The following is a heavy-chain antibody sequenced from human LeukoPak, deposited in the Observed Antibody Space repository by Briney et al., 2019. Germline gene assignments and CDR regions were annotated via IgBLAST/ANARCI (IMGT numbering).Heavy chain of an antibody. CDR1: GFTFSTYG. J-gene: IGHJ4*02. D-gene: IGHD3-3*01. CDR2: IWYDGSNK. V-gene: IGHV3-33*06. Sequence: GGSLRLSCAASGFTFSTYGMHWVRQAPGNGMEWVALIWYDGSNKYYADSVKGRFTISRDNSKNTQYLQMNSLSAEDTAVYYCAKDLRYYDFWSGLADYWGQGTLVTVSS. CDR3: AKDLRYYDFWSGLADY.